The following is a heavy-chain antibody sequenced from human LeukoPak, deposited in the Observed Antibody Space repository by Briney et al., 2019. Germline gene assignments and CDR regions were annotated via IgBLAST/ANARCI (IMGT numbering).Heavy chain of an antibody. CDR3: ARDDYYYDSSGPTVNWFDP. CDR2: INPNSGGT. J-gene: IGHJ5*02. V-gene: IGHV1-2*02. D-gene: IGHD3-22*01. Sequence: ASVKVSCKASGYTFNGHYMHWVRQAPGQGLEWMGWINPNSGGTNYAQKFQGRVTMTRDTSISTAYMELSRLRSDDTAVYYCARDDYYYDSSGPTVNWFDPWGQGTLVTVSS. CDR1: GYTFNGHY.